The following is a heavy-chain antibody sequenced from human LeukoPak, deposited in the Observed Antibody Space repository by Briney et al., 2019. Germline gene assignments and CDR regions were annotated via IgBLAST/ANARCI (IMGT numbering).Heavy chain of an antibody. CDR3: ARGGSGWPTIDY. Sequence: GGSLRLSCAASGFTFSTYGMHWVRQAPGKGLEWVAFIRYDAINKYYADSVKGRFTISRDNSKNTLYLQMNSLRAEDTAVYYCARGGSGWPTIDYWGQGTLVTVSS. J-gene: IGHJ4*02. CDR2: IRYDAINK. V-gene: IGHV3-30*02. D-gene: IGHD6-19*01. CDR1: GFTFSTYG.